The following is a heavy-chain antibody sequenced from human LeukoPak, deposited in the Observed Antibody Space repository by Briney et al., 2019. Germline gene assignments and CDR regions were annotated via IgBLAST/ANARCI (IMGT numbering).Heavy chain of an antibody. V-gene: IGHV1-18*01. D-gene: IGHD3-3*01. J-gene: IGHJ5*02. CDR2: ISAYSGNT. Sequence: ASVKVSCKASGYTFTSYGISWVRQAPGQGLEWMGCISAYSGNTNYAQKLHGRVTMITETAATTAYLELRSLRSDDTAVYYCARDNTEYDFWSGYWKNNWFDPWGQGTLVTVSS. CDR1: GYTFTSYG. CDR3: ARDNTEYDFWSGYWKNNWFDP.